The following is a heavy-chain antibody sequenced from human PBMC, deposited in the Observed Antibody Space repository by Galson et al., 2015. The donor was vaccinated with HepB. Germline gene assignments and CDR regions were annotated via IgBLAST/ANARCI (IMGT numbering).Heavy chain of an antibody. V-gene: IGHV5-51*01. J-gene: IGHJ4*02. Sequence: QSGAEVKKTGESLKISCKGSGYSFSNYWIGWVRQMPGKGLEWMGIIYPGDSDTRYSPSFQGQVTISADKSISTAYLQWSSLKASDTAMYYCARHGYIAPNNNYFDSWGQGTLVTVSS. CDR3: ARHGYIAPNNNYFDS. CDR1: GYSFSNYW. D-gene: IGHD6-13*01. CDR2: IYPGDSDT.